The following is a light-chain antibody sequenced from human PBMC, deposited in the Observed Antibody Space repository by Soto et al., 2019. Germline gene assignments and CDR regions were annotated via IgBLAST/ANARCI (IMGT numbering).Light chain of an antibody. V-gene: IGKV3-15*01. CDR1: QSLSSS. CDR2: GAS. J-gene: IGKJ5*01. Sequence: EIVMTQSPATLSVSPGVRATLFCRASQSLSSSLAWYQQKPGQAPRLIIYGASTRVPYVPPRFSGSGSGTEFSLTISSLQSEDFAVYYCHQYSSWPPPITFGQGTRLE. CDR3: HQYSSWPPPIT.